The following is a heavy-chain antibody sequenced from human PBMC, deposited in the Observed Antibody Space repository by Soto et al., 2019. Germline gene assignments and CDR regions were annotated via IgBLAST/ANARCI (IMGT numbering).Heavy chain of an antibody. J-gene: IGHJ4*02. CDR2: IIPVFGTP. CDR3: ATRSGGGFNFDS. CDR1: GGSFNNYA. Sequence: QVQLVQSGAEVKKPGSLVKVSCKASGGSFNNYAISWVRQAPGQGLEWMGGIIPVFGTPNYAQKFQGRLTIIAGEYTTKAYMEWRSLRSEETALYYCATRSGGGFNFDSWGQGTRVGVSS. V-gene: IGHV1-69*01. D-gene: IGHD2-8*02.